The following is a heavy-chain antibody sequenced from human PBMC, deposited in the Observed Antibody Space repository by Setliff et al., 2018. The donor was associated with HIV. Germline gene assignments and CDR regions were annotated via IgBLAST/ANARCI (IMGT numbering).Heavy chain of an antibody. Sequence: VASVKVSCKASGYTFTSYYMHWVRQAPGQGLEWMGIINPSGGSTSYAHKFQGRVTMTRDTSTSTVYMELSSLRSEDTAVYYCARGFCSTSCNTLGAFDIWGQGTMVTVSS. D-gene: IGHD2-2*01. CDR2: INPSGGST. CDR1: GYTFTSYY. CDR3: ARGFCSTSCNTLGAFDI. V-gene: IGHV1-46*01. J-gene: IGHJ3*02.